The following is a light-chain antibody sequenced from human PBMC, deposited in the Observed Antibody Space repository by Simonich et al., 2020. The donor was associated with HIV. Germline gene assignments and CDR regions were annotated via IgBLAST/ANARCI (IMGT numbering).Light chain of an antibody. V-gene: IGLV2-14*01. CDR2: DVN. CDR1: SSDVGGYNY. Sequence: QSALTQPASVSGSPGQSITISCTGTSSDVGGYNYVSWYQQHPGKAPKRMIYDVNKRPSGVSNRFSGSKSGNTASLTISGLQADDEANYYCSSYTSSNTWVFGGGTKLTVL. J-gene: IGLJ3*02. CDR3: SSYTSSNTWV.